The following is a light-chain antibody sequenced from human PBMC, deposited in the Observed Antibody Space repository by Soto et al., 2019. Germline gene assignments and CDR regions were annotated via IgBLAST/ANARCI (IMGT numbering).Light chain of an antibody. CDR3: QPYGSSVWT. V-gene: IGKV3-20*01. Sequence: EIVLTQSPGTLSLSPGERATLSCRASLSITSNFLAWYQQKPGQAPRLLLYDASNRATGIPDRFSGSGSGTDFSLTISRLEPEDFGVYYCQPYGSSVWTFGQGTRVEIK. J-gene: IGKJ1*01. CDR1: LSITSNF. CDR2: DAS.